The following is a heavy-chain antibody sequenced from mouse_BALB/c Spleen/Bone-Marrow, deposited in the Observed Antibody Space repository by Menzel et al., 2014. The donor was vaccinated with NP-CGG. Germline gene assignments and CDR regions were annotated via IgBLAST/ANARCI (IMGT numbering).Heavy chain of an antibody. Sequence: EVQLQQSGTELVKPGASVKLSCTASGFNIKDTYMHWVKQRPEQGLEWIGRIDPANGNTKYDPKFQGKATITADTSSNTAYLQLRSLTSEDTAVYYCAGGWLPSYAMDYWGQGTSVTVSS. V-gene: IGHV14-3*02. D-gene: IGHD2-2*01. J-gene: IGHJ4*01. CDR3: AGGWLPSYAMDY. CDR2: IDPANGNT. CDR1: GFNIKDTY.